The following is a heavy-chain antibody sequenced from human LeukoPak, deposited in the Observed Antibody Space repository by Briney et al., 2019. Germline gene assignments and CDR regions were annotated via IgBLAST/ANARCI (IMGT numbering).Heavy chain of an antibody. CDR2: IYYSGST. V-gene: IGHV4-31*03. J-gene: IGHJ2*01. Sequence: PSETLSLTCTVSVGLIRRVYYYWTWIRQHPGKGLEWIGYIYYSGSTYYNPSLKSRVTMSVDTSKNQFSLKLSSVTAADTAVYYCARELALWSLDPCGRGTLVTVSS. CDR1: VGLIRRVYYY. CDR3: ARELALWSLDP.